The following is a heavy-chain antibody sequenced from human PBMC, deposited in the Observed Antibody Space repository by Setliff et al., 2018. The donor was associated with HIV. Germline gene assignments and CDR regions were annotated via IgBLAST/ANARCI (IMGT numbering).Heavy chain of an antibody. D-gene: IGHD2-2*02. CDR3: ARQERYCTSADCYRYFNY. CDR2: IYTSGST. Sequence: TLSLTCSVSGGSISSSSYYWGWIRQPPGKGLEWIGYIYTSGSTSYNPSLKSRLTISLDTSKNQFSLKLSSVTAADTAVYYCARQERYCTSADCYRYFNYWGQGTLVTVSS. V-gene: IGHV4-61*05. CDR1: GGSISSSSYY. J-gene: IGHJ4*02.